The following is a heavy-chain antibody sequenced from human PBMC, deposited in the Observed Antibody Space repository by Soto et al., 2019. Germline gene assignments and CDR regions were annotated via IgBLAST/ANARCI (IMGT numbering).Heavy chain of an antibody. V-gene: IGHV3-30*03. CDR1: GFAFSSYG. CDR2: ISYDGSLQ. J-gene: IGHJ4*02. D-gene: IGHD5-18*01. Sequence: QAQLVESGGGVVQPGMSLRLSCAASGFAFSSYGMHWVRQAPGTGLEWVAVISYDGSLQHYADSVKGRFTISRDNSKNLVLLKMSSLRAEDTAVYYCVSDRGYGHASVPYSWGQGTLVSVSS. CDR3: VSDRGYGHASVPYS.